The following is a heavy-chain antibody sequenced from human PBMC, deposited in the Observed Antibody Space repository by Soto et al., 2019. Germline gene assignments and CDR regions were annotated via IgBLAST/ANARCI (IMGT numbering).Heavy chain of an antibody. Sequence: ASVKVSCKTSGDNFKKNVFTWVRQAPGQGLEWLGGTIPALGKTHYIEKFQGRVTITVDDATRTVYMEVRDLTSEDTAIYYCARGPFRPSAMDVWGQGTTVTVSS. CDR3: ARGPFRPSAMDV. V-gene: IGHV1-69*10. D-gene: IGHD3-10*01. CDR1: GDNFKKNV. J-gene: IGHJ6*02. CDR2: TIPALGKT.